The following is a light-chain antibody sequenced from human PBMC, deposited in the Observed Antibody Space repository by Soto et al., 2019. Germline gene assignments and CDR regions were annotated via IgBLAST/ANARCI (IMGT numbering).Light chain of an antibody. V-gene: IGKV4-1*01. CDR3: QQYYSTPWT. J-gene: IGKJ1*01. CDR1: QSVLYSSNNKNY. CDR2: WAA. Sequence: DIVMTQSPESLAVSLGERAPINCKSSQSVLYSSNNKNYLAWYQQKPVQPPKLLIYWAATRESGVPDRFSGSGSGKDFTLTISSLPAEDVAVYYCQQYYSTPWTFGQGTKVEIK.